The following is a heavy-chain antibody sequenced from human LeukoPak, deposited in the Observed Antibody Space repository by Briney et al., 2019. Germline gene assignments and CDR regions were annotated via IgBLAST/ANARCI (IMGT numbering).Heavy chain of an antibody. Sequence: PGRSLRLSCAASGFAFSSYAMHWVRQAPGKGLEWVAVIWYDGSNKYYADSVKGRFTISRDNSKNTLYLQMNSLRAEDTAVYYCAREGVEYYYDSSGAFDYWGQGTLVTVSS. V-gene: IGHV3-33*08. CDR2: IWYDGSNK. D-gene: IGHD3-22*01. J-gene: IGHJ4*01. CDR1: GFAFSSYA. CDR3: AREGVEYYYDSSGAFDY.